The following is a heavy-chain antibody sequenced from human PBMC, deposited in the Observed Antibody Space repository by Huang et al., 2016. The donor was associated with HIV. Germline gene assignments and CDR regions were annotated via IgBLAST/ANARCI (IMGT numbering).Heavy chain of an antibody. Sequence: QVQLVESGGGVVQPGGSLRLSCGASGFIFDNFGMHWVRQGPAKGVGWVSFIRSDESNDYNGESVKVRFSISRDNFENMVYLQMNSLGDGDTAIYYCARAVDGFNSKGFYMDVWGKGTAVIVSS. D-gene: IGHD5-12*01. V-gene: IGHV3-30*02. CDR2: IRSDESND. J-gene: IGHJ6*03. CDR1: GFIFDNFG. CDR3: ARAVDGFNSKGFYMDV.